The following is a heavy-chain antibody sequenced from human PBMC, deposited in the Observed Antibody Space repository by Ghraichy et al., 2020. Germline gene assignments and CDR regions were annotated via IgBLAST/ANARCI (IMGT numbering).Heavy chain of an antibody. D-gene: IGHD2-21*02. CDR1: GFSFSTYD. CDR3: AKGDSS. Sequence: GGSLRLSCAASGFSFSTYDMHWVRQAPGKGLQWVALIRSDGSSKYYADSVKGRFTISRDNSKNTLYLQTNSLRPEDTAVYYCAKGDSSWGQGTLVTVSS. CDR2: IRSDGSSK. J-gene: IGHJ4*02. V-gene: IGHV3-30*02.